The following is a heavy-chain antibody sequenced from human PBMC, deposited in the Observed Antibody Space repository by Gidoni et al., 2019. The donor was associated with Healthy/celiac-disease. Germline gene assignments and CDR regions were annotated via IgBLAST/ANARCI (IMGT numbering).Heavy chain of an antibody. D-gene: IGHD3-22*01. Sequence: QVQLQQWGAGLLKPSETLSLTCAVHGGSFSGYYWSWIRQPPGKGLEWIGEINHSGSTNYNPSLKSRVTISVDTSKNQFSLKLSSVTAADTAVYYCARGGSVHYDSSGYFDYWGQGTLVTVSS. J-gene: IGHJ4*02. CDR1: GGSFSGYY. CDR2: INHSGST. V-gene: IGHV4-34*01. CDR3: ARGGSVHYDSSGYFDY.